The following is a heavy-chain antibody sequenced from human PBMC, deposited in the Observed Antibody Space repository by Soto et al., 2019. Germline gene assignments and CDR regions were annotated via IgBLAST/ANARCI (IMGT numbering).Heavy chain of an antibody. J-gene: IGHJ4*02. CDR1: GASISSGDYY. Sequence: QVQLQESGPGLVKPSQTLSLTCTVSGASISSGDYYWTWIRQPPGKGLEWIGSIYYSGSTYYNPSIKSRVNISVDTYNNHCPLKLSSVTAADTAVYYCARASYDSSTYYLDYWGQGTLVTVSS. D-gene: IGHD3-22*01. CDR3: ARASYDSSTYYLDY. V-gene: IGHV4-30-4*01. CDR2: IYYSGST.